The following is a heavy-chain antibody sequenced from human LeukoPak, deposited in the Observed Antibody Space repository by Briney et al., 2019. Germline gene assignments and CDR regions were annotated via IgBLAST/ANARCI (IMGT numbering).Heavy chain of an antibody. CDR3: ARRYYYDSSGYYNYYYMAV. J-gene: IGHJ6*03. Sequence: PETLSLTCTVSGGSISSYYWSCIRQPPGKGLEWIGYIYYSGSTNYNPSLKSRVTISVDTSKNQFSLKLSSVTAADTAVYYCARRYYYDSSGYYNYYYMAVWGKGTTVTVSS. CDR1: GGSISSYY. V-gene: IGHV4-59*08. CDR2: IYYSGST. D-gene: IGHD3-22*01.